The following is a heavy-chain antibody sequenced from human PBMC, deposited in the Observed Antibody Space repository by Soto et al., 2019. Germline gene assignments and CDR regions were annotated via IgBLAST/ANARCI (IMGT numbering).Heavy chain of an antibody. V-gene: IGHV1-3*01. CDR2: INAGNGNT. J-gene: IGHJ5*02. CDR3: ARDFSLNSSSWYGNWFDP. D-gene: IGHD6-13*01. Sequence: QVQLVQSGAEVKKPGASVKVSCKASGYTFTSYAMHWVRQAPGQRLEWMGWINAGNGNTKYSQKFQGRVTITRDTSASTAYMELSSLRSEDTAVYYCARDFSLNSSSWYGNWFDPWGQGTLVTVSS. CDR1: GYTFTSYA.